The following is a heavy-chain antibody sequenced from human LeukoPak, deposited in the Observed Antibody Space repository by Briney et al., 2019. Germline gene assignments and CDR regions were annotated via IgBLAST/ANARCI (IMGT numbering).Heavy chain of an antibody. CDR2: IYYSGST. D-gene: IGHD5-18*01. CDR3: ARQGRSGYSYGHYLDY. Sequence: SETLSLTCTVSGGSISSYYWSWIRQPPGKGLEWIGYIYYSGSTNYNPSLKSRVTISVDTSKNQFSLKLSSVTAADTAVYYCARQGRSGYSYGHYLDYWGQGTLVTVSS. V-gene: IGHV4-59*08. CDR1: GGSISSYY. J-gene: IGHJ4*02.